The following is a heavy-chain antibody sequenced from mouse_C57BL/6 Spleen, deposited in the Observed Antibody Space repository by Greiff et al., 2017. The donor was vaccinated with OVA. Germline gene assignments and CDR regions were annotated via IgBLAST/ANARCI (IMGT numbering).Heavy chain of an antibody. V-gene: IGHV1-72*01. CDR1: GYTFTSYW. CDR3: ARQGITTVVATDYAMDY. J-gene: IGHJ4*01. CDR2: IDPNSGGT. D-gene: IGHD1-1*01. Sequence: QVQLQQPGAELVKPGASVKLSCKASGYTFTSYWMHWVKQRPGRGLEWIGRIDPNSGGTKYNEKFTSKATLTVDKPSSTAYMQRSSLTSEDSAVYDCARQGITTVVATDYAMDYWGQGTSVTVSS.